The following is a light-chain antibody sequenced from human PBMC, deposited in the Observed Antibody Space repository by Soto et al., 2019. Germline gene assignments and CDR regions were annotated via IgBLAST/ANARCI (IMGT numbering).Light chain of an antibody. CDR3: MPTLQTPLLT. CDR2: LGS. Sequence: DIVMTQSPLSLPVTAGEPASISCRSSQSLLHSDGSNYLDWYLQKPGQSPQLLIYLGSIRASGVPDRFSGSGSGTDFTLKITRVETEDVGVYYCMPTLQTPLLTFGGGTNVEIK. V-gene: IGKV2-28*01. CDR1: QSLLHSDGSNY. J-gene: IGKJ4*01.